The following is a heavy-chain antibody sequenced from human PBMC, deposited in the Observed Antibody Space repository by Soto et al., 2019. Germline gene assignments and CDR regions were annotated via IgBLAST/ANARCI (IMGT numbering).Heavy chain of an antibody. CDR1: GYTFTIYW. Sequence: GESLKISCQVSGYTFTIYWIVWVRQIPGKGLEWMGIIYPSDSDTRYSPSFQGQVTISADQSINTAYLQWDSLKVSDTAIYYCARPANTVADHFDLWGQGTPVTVSS. CDR2: IYPSDSDT. D-gene: IGHD4-17*01. V-gene: IGHV5-51*01. J-gene: IGHJ4*02. CDR3: ARPANTVADHFDL.